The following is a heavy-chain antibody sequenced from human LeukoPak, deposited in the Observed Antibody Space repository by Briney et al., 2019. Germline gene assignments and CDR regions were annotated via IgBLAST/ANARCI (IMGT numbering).Heavy chain of an antibody. CDR1: GFTFSSYG. CDR3: AKDLHSAVDYYFDY. CDR2: ISGSGGST. V-gene: IGHV3-23*01. Sequence: GGSLRLSCAASGFTFSSYGMSWVRQAPRKGLEWVSGISGSGGSTHYADSVKGRFTISRENSKNTLYLQMNSLRAEDTAVYYCAKDLHSAVDYYFDYWGQGTLVTVSS. D-gene: IGHD6-19*01. J-gene: IGHJ4*02.